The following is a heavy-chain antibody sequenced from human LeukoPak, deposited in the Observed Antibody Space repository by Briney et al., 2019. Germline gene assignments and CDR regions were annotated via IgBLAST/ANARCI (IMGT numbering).Heavy chain of an antibody. J-gene: IGHJ6*03. CDR2: IRSKANSYAT. CDR1: GFTFSGSA. V-gene: IGHV3-73*01. CDR3: AKNGDRGAYCTGGTCYPYFYYYMDV. Sequence: GGSLRLSCAASGFTFSGSAMHWVRQASGKGLEWVGRIRSKANSYATAYAAAVKGRFTISRDDSKNTLYLQINSLRAEHTAIYYCAKNGDRGAYCTGGTCYPYFYYYMDVWGKGTTVTI. D-gene: IGHD2-15*01.